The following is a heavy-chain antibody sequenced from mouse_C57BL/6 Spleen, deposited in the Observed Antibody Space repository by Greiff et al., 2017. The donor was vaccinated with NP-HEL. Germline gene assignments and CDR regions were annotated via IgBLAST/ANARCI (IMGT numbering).Heavy chain of an antibody. D-gene: IGHD2-3*01. CDR3: ARWGDGGYSFDY. J-gene: IGHJ2*01. CDR1: GYTFTSYT. V-gene: IGHV1-4*01. Sequence: VQLQQSGAELARPGASVKMSCKASGYTFTSYTMHWVKQRPGQGLEWIGYINPSSGYTKYNQKFKDKATLTADKSSSTAYMQLSSLTSEDSAVYYCARWGDGGYSFDYWGQGTTLTVSS. CDR2: INPSSGYT.